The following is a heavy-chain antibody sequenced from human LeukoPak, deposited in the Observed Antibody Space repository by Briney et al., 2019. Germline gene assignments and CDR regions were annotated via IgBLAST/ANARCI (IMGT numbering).Heavy chain of an antibody. CDR1: GGSISSGGYS. J-gene: IGHJ4*02. CDR3: ARASERDSTPDY. CDR2: IYHSGST. D-gene: IGHD2-15*01. V-gene: IGHV4-30-2*01. Sequence: PSETLSLTCAVSGGSISSGGYSWSWIRQPPGKGLEWIGYIYHSGSTYYNPSLKSRVTISVDRSKNQFSLKLSSVTAADTAVYYCARASERDSTPDYWGQGTLVTVSS.